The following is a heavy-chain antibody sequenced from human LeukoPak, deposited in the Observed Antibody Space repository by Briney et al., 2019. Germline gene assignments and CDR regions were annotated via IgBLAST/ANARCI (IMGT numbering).Heavy chain of an antibody. CDR1: GGSISSYY. V-gene: IGHV4-4*07. CDR3: ARSRYSSGWFGPSDY. J-gene: IGHJ4*02. Sequence: SETLSLTCTVSGGSISSYYWSWIRQPAGKGLEWIGRIYTSGSTSYNPSLKSRVTMSVDTSKNQFSLKLSSVTAADTAVYYCARSRYSSGWFGPSDYWGQGTLVTVSS. CDR2: IYTSGST. D-gene: IGHD6-19*01.